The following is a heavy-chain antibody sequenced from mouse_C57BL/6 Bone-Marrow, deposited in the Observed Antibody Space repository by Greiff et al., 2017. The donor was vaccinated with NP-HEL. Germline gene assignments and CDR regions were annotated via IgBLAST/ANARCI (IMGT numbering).Heavy chain of an antibody. Sequence: DVHLVESGGGLVKPGGSLKLSCAASGLTFSDYGMHWVRQAPEKGLEWVAYISSGSSTIYYADTVKGRFTISRDNAKNTLFLQMTSLRSEDTAMYYCARYDPDYWGQGTTLTVSS. D-gene: IGHD2-3*01. J-gene: IGHJ2*01. CDR3: ARYDPDY. V-gene: IGHV5-17*01. CDR2: ISSGSSTI. CDR1: GLTFSDYG.